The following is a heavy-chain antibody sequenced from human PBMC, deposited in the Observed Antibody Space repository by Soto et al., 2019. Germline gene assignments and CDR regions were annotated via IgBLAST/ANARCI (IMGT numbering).Heavy chain of an antibody. V-gene: IGHV3-7*01. CDR2: IKQDGSEK. J-gene: IGHJ6*02. CDR1: GFTFSSYW. Sequence: EVQLVESGGGLVQPGGSLRLSCAASGFTFSSYWMSWVRQAPGKGLEWVANIKQDGSEKYYVDSVKGRFTISRDNAKNSLYLQMNSLRAEDTAVYYCARPSPYYYDSSGYYLNYYYGMDVWGQGTTVTVSS. CDR3: ARPSPYYYDSSGYYLNYYYGMDV. D-gene: IGHD3-22*01.